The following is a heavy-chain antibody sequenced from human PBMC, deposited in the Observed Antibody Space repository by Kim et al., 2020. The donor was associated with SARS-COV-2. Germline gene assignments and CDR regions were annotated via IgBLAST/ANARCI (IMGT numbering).Heavy chain of an antibody. J-gene: IGHJ1*01. CDR3: ATVVFYYDAGYFKN. V-gene: IGHV3-66*01. Sequence: ADSMKGRLIISRDHSKNNLYLQMNSQRAEDTAVYYCATVVFYYDAGYFKNWGQGTLVIVSS. D-gene: IGHD3-22*01.